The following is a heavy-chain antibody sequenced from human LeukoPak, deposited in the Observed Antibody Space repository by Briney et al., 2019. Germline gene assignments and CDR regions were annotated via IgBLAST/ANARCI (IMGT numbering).Heavy chain of an antibody. Sequence: GASVKVSCKASGYTFTSYGISWVRQAPGQGLEWMGWISAYNGNTNYAQKLQGRVTMTTDTSTSTAYMELSSLRSEDTAVYYCARTLVGYCSGGSCYYYGMDVWGQGTTVTVSS. D-gene: IGHD2-15*01. CDR3: ARTLVGYCSGGSCYYYGMDV. CDR1: GYTFTSYG. CDR2: ISAYNGNT. V-gene: IGHV1-18*01. J-gene: IGHJ6*02.